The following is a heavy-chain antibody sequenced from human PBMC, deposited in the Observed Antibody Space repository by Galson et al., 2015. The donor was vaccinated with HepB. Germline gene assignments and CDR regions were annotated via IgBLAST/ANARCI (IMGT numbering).Heavy chain of an antibody. CDR2: IIPIFGTA. Sequence: SVKVSCKASGGTFSSYAISWVRQAPGQGLEWMGGIIPIFGTANYAQKFQGRVTITADESTSTAYMELSSLRSEDTAVYYCAGMDITMVRGGGPDYYYGMDVWGQGTTVTVSS. V-gene: IGHV1-69*13. CDR1: GGTFSSYA. D-gene: IGHD3-10*01. J-gene: IGHJ6*02. CDR3: AGMDITMVRGGGPDYYYGMDV.